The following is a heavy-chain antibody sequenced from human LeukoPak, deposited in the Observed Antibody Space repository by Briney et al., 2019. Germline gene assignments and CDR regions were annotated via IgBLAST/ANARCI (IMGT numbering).Heavy chain of an antibody. J-gene: IGHJ5*02. D-gene: IGHD3-10*01. CDR1: EFTFSTYS. V-gene: IGHV3-48*04. CDR3: AISGGRWFDP. Sequence: GGSLRLSCAASEFTFSTYSMNWVRQAPGKGLEWVSYISSSGSTIYYADSVKGRFTISRDNAKNSLYLQMNSLRAEDTAVYYCAISGGRWFDPWGQGTLVTVSS. CDR2: ISSSGSTI.